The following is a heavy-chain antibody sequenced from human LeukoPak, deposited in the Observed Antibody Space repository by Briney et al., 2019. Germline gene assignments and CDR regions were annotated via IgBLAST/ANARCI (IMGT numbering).Heavy chain of an antibody. CDR2: IKYDGSDK. J-gene: IGHJ4*02. V-gene: IGHV3-7*01. D-gene: IGHD1-14*01. Sequence: GGSLRLSCVASGFTFRDYWMTWVRQAPGKGQECVANIKYDGSDKYYVDSVKGRFTISRDNAKNSVYLQMNSLRVEDTAVYYCARRNLFDYWGQGTVVTVSS. CDR1: GFTFRDYW. CDR3: ARRNLFDY.